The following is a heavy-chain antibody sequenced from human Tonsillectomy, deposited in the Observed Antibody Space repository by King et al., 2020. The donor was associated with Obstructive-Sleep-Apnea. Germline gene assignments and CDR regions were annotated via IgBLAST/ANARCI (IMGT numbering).Heavy chain of an antibody. V-gene: IGHV3-21*01. CDR3: AREEYFGSGTYYSTFDY. D-gene: IGHD3-10*01. Sequence: VQLVESGGGLDKPGGSVRLSCVDSDLPFSRSTINWVRQAPGKGLEWVSSMTSTGTYIYSADSVMGRFTISRDNAKNSLFLHMNSLTVDDTAVYYCAREEYFGSGTYYSTFDYWGQGTLVTVSS. CDR2: MTSTGTYI. J-gene: IGHJ4*02. CDR1: DLPFSRST.